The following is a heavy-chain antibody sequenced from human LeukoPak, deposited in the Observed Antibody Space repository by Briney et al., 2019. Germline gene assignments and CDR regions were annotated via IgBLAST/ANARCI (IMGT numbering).Heavy chain of an antibody. J-gene: IGHJ4*02. V-gene: IGHV4-39*01. CDR2: IYYSGST. Sequence: SETLSLTCTVSGGSISSSSYYWGWIRQSPGKGLEWIGSIYYSGSTYYNPSLKSRVTISVDTSKNQFSLKLSSVTAADTAVYCCARRDRSYYFDYWGQGTLVTVSS. CDR1: GGSISSSSYY. CDR3: ARRDRSYYFDY. D-gene: IGHD3-22*01.